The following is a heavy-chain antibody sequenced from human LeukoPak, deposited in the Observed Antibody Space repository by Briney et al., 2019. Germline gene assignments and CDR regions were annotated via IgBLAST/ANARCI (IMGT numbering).Heavy chain of an antibody. J-gene: IGHJ5*02. CDR1: GYTFTDYY. CDR3: ARAAYSGSYNWFDP. V-gene: IGHV1-2*02. Sequence: ASVKVSCKASGYTFTDYYMHWVRQAPGQGLEWMGWINPNSGGTNYAQKFQGRVTMTRDTSISTAYMELSRLRSDDTAVYYCARAAYSGSYNWFDPWGQGTLVTVSS. CDR2: INPNSGGT. D-gene: IGHD1-26*01.